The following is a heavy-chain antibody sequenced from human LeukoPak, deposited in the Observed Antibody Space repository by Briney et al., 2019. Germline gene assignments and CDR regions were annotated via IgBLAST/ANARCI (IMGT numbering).Heavy chain of an antibody. Sequence: GGSLRLSCAASGFTFSSYAMHWVRQAPGKGLEYVSAISSNGGSTYYANSVKGRFTISRDNSKNTLYLQMGRLRAEDMAVYYCARDWTLGYWGQGTLVTVSS. CDR1: GFTFSSYA. CDR3: ARDWTLGY. CDR2: ISSNGGST. D-gene: IGHD3/OR15-3a*01. V-gene: IGHV3-64*01. J-gene: IGHJ4*02.